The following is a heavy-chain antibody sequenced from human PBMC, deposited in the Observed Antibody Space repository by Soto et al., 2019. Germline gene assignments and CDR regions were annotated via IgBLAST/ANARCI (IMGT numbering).Heavy chain of an antibody. CDR3: VTGDHLVR. V-gene: IGHV1-2*02. Sequence: SAKVSFKTSGYTFTGYYLNWVRQAPGRGLEWVGWINPKTGDTNNAQKFQGRVTMTTDTSISTGYMELSGLKSDDTAVYYCVTGDHLVRWGQGTRVTVSS. CDR2: INPKTGDT. J-gene: IGHJ4*02. CDR1: GYTFTGYY. D-gene: IGHD6-6*01.